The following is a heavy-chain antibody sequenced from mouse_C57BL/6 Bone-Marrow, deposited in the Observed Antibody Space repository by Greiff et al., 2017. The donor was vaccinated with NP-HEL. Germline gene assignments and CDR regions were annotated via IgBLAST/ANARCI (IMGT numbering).Heavy chain of an antibody. Sequence: EVKLVESGGGLVKPGGSLKLPCAASGFTFSSYAMSWVRQTPEKRLEWVATISDGGSYTYYPDNVKGRFTISRDNAKNNLYLQMSHLKSEDTAMYYCARDIYYGSSYDYWGQGTTLTVSS. CDR1: GFTFSSYA. CDR3: ARDIYYGSSYDY. D-gene: IGHD1-1*01. V-gene: IGHV5-4*01. CDR2: ISDGGSYT. J-gene: IGHJ2*01.